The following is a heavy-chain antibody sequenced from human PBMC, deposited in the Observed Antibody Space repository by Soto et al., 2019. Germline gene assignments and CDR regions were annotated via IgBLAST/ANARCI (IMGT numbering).Heavy chain of an antibody. CDR2: MNAKSGDT. J-gene: IGHJ6*02. CDR1: GYTFSDFD. CDR3: ARGNPFNYAGFDV. D-gene: IGHD3-16*01. Sequence: ASVKVSCTASGYTFSDFDINWLRNASGQGPEWMGWMNAKSGDTFFPQRFQGKFNMTWDTSLSTAYMEVGSLTSDDTAIYYSARGNPFNYAGFDVWGQGTTVTVSS. V-gene: IGHV1-8*01.